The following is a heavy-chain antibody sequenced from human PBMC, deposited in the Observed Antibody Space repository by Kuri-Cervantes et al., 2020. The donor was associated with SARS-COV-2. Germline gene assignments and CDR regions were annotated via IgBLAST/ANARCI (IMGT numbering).Heavy chain of an antibody. CDR2: INPSGGST. CDR1: GGTFTSYY. Sequence: ASVKVSCKASGGTFTSYYMHWVRQAPGQGLEWMGIINPSGGSTSYAQKFQGRVTMTRDTSTSTVYMELSSLRSEDTAVYYCARGPLGSYDFWSGYYHNYDYWGQGTLVTVSS. V-gene: IGHV1-46*01. CDR3: ARGPLGSYDFWSGYYHNYDY. J-gene: IGHJ4*02. D-gene: IGHD3-3*01.